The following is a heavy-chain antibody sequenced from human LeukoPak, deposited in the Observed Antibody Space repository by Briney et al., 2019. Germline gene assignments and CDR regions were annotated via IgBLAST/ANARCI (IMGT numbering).Heavy chain of an antibody. CDR3: ARHWGSGYYYFDY. V-gene: IGHV4-59*08. Sequence: SETLSLTCTASGGSISSYYWSWIRQPPGKGLEWIGYIYYSGSTNYNPSLKSQVTISVDTSKNQFSLKLSSVTAADTAVYYCARHWGSGYYYFDYWGQGTLVTVSS. D-gene: IGHD3-22*01. CDR1: GGSISSYY. CDR2: IYYSGST. J-gene: IGHJ4*02.